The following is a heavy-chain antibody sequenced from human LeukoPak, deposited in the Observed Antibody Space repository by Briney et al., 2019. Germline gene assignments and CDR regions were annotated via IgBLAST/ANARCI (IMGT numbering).Heavy chain of an antibody. J-gene: IGHJ5*02. CDR3: ARHDRVVPAAVGGWFDP. D-gene: IGHD2-2*01. CDR1: GGSFSGYY. V-gene: IGHV4-34*01. CDR2: INHSGST. Sequence: SETLSLTCAVYGGSFSGYYWSWIRQPPGKGLEWIGEINHSGSTNYNPSLKSRVTISVDTSKNQFSLKLSSVTAADMAVYYCARHDRVVPAAVGGWFDPWGQGTLVTVSS.